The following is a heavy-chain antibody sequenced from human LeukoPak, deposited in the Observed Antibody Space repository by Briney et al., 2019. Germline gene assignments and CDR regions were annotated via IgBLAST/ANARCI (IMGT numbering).Heavy chain of an antibody. V-gene: IGHV4-38-2*02. CDR2: IYHSGST. J-gene: IGHJ4*02. CDR3: ARVAERRGYYYDSSGYFAFDY. CDR1: GYSISSGYY. Sequence: SETLSLTCTVSGYSISSGYYWGWIRQPPGKGLEWIGSIYHSGSTYYNPSLKSRVTISVDTSKNQFSLKLSSVTAADTAVYYCARVAERRGYYYDSSGYFAFDYWGQGTLVTVSS. D-gene: IGHD3-22*01.